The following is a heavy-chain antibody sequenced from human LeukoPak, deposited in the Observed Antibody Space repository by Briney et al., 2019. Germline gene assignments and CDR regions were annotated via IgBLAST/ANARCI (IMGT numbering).Heavy chain of an antibody. CDR3: ARHSRSGTGGNWFDP. CDR1: GDSISSSTYY. Sequence: KPSETLSLTCTVSGDSISSSTYYWGWIRQPPGKGLEWIGSIYNSGSTYYNPSLKRRVTISVDTSKNQFSLELSSVTAADTAVYFCARHSRSGTGGNWFDPWGQGTLVTVSS. V-gene: IGHV4-39*01. D-gene: IGHD3-10*01. J-gene: IGHJ5*02. CDR2: IYNSGST.